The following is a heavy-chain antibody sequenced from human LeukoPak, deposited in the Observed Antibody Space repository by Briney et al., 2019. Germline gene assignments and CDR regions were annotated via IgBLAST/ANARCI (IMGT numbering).Heavy chain of an antibody. CDR2: ISAYNGNT. CDR3: AREQIVVVPAAIYYYYGMDV. Sequence: ASVKASCKASGYTFTSYGISWVRQAPGQGLEWMGWISAYNGNTNYAQKLQGRVTMTTDTSTSTAYMELRSLRSDDTAVYYCAREQIVVVPAAIYYYYGMDVWGQGTTVTVSS. CDR1: GYTFTSYG. J-gene: IGHJ6*02. V-gene: IGHV1-18*01. D-gene: IGHD2-2*01.